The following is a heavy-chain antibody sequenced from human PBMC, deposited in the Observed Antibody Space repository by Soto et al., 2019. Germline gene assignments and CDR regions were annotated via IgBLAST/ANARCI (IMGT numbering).Heavy chain of an antibody. Sequence: GGSLRLSCAASGFTFSTYWMSWVRQTPGKGLEWVANINEDGSERYYVDSVKGRFTISRDNSKNTLYLQMSSLRAEDTAVYYCAKDYYMGVWAKGTTVTVSS. CDR1: GFTFSTYW. CDR3: AKDYYMGV. CDR2: INEDGSER. J-gene: IGHJ6*03. V-gene: IGHV3-7*05.